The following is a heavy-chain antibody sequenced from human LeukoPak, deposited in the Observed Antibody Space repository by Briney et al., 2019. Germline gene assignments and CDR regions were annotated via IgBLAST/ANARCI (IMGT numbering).Heavy chain of an antibody. CDR3: ARASYCSGGSCYSDY. CDR2: ISAYNGNT. J-gene: IGHJ4*02. V-gene: IGHV1-18*01. CDR1: GYTFTSYS. Sequence: ASAKVSCKASGYTFTSYSISWVRQAPGHGLEWMGWISAYNGNTIYAQKVEGRVTMTTDTSTSTAYMELRSLKSDDTAVYYCARASYCSGGSCYSDYWGQGTLVTVSS. D-gene: IGHD2-15*01.